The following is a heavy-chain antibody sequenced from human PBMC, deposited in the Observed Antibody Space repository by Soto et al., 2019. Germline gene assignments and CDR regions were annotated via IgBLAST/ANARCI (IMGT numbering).Heavy chain of an antibody. Sequence: QVQLVQSGPEVKKPGASVKVSCKASGYTFSRYGISWVRQAPGQGLEWMGWIRVYNGNTKYAQKVQDRVTMTTDTSTSTAYMELRSLRSDDTAVYYCARKEDYGDYVDYWGQGPLVTVSS. CDR1: GYTFSRYG. CDR3: ARKEDYGDYVDY. J-gene: IGHJ4*02. CDR2: IRVYNGNT. D-gene: IGHD4-17*01. V-gene: IGHV1-18*04.